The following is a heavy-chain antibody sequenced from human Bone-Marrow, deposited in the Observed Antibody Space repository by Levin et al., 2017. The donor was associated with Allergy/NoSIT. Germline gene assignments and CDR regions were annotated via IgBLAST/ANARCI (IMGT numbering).Heavy chain of an antibody. V-gene: IGHV3-21*01. CDR3: AREEFDY. CDR2: ISSSSSSI. CDR1: GFIFSSYT. Sequence: ASVKVSCEASGFIFSSYTMNWVRQAPGKGLEWVSSISSSSSSIYYADSVKGRFTISRDNAKKSLYLQMNSLRAEDTAVYYCAREEFDYWGQGTLVTVSS. J-gene: IGHJ4*02.